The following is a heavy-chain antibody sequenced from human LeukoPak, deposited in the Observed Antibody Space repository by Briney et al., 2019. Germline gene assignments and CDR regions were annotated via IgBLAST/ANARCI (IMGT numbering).Heavy chain of an antibody. CDR3: AKDRGGNYLFYLDY. CDR1: GFTFSNYA. J-gene: IGHJ4*02. V-gene: IGHV3-23*01. CDR2: ISGSGGST. D-gene: IGHD1-26*01. Sequence: GGSLRLSCAASGFTFSNYAMTWVRQAPGKGLEWVSGISGSGGSTYYADSVKGRFNISRDNSKNTLYLQMNSLRAEDTAVYYCAKDRGGNYLFYLDYWGQGTLVTVSS.